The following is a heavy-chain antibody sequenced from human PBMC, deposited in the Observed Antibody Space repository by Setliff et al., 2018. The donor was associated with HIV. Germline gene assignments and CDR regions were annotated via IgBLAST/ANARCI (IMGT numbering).Heavy chain of an antibody. CDR3: AANIMGLSPNDY. Sequence: GGSLRLSCVASGFTLNTYDMHWVRQPPGKGLVWVSRLSKDGSYTHYADSVKGRFTISRDNAKNTLYLQMSSLRAEDTAVYFCAANIMGLSPNDYWGQGTLVTVSS. D-gene: IGHD1-26*01. CDR2: LSKDGSYT. J-gene: IGHJ4*02. CDR1: GFTLNTYD. V-gene: IGHV3-74*01.